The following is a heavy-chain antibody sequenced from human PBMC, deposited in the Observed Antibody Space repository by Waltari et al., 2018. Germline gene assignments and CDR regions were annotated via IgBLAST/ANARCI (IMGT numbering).Heavy chain of an antibody. CDR2: ILHDGSNK. J-gene: IGHJ3*01. CDR1: GFTFSGFA. D-gene: IGHD3-3*01. Sequence: QVQLVESGGGVVQPGTSLRLSCAASGFTFSGFAMHWVRQGPGKGLEGVAVILHDGSNKYYADSVRGRFTISRDNSKNTLYLQINSLRVEDTAVYYCARGLGDYYNAKGFMWGQGTMVAVSS. CDR3: ARGLGDYYNAKGFM. V-gene: IGHV3-30*01.